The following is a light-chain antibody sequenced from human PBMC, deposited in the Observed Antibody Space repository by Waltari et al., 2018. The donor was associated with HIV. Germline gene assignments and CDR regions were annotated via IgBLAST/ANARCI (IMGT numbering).Light chain of an antibody. V-gene: IGLV2-23*02. Sequence: QSPLTQPASVSGSPGQSTTFPCTGTSSDDWCYNLFSRYPQHPGKAPKLMIYEVSKRPSGVSNRFSGSKSGNTASLTISGLQAEDEADYYCCAYAGSTTYVIFGGGTKLTVL. CDR1: SSDDWCYNL. CDR2: EVS. J-gene: IGLJ2*01. CDR3: CAYAGSTTYVI.